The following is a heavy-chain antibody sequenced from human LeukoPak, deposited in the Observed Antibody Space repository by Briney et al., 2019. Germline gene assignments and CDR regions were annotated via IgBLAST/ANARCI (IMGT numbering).Heavy chain of an antibody. CDR1: GYTINTYG. Sequence: ASVKVSCKASGYTINTYGISWVRQAPGQGLEWMGWISAYNGNTNYAQKLQGRVTMTTDTSTSTAYMELRSLRADDTAVYYCARALYDSSGYDYWGQGTLVTVSS. V-gene: IGHV1-18*01. CDR3: ARALYDSSGYDY. CDR2: ISAYNGNT. D-gene: IGHD3-22*01. J-gene: IGHJ4*02.